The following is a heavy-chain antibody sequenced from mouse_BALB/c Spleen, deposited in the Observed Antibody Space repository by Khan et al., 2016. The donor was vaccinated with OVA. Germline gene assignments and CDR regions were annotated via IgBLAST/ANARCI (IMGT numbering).Heavy chain of an antibody. CDR2: INTNTGEP. CDR1: GYTFTNYG. V-gene: IGHV9-3*02. J-gene: IGHJ1*01. D-gene: IGHD2-1*01. Sequence: IQLVQSGPELKKPGETVKISCKASGYTFTNYGMNWVKQAPGKGLKWMGWINTNTGEPTYAEEFKGRFAFSLETSASTAYLQINNLKNVDTATYFCARRSIYYGYFDVWGAGTTVTVSS. CDR3: ARRSIYYGYFDV.